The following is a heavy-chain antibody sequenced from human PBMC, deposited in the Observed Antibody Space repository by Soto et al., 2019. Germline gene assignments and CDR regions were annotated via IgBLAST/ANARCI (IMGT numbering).Heavy chain of an antibody. Sequence: GGSLRLSCAASGFTFSSYSMNWVRQAPGKGLEWVSYISSSSSTIYYADSVKGRFTISRDNAKNSLYLQMNSLRDEDTAVYYCARGERLAVAGPYYYYYGMDVWGQGTTVTVSS. J-gene: IGHJ6*02. D-gene: IGHD6-19*01. CDR3: ARGERLAVAGPYYYYYGMDV. CDR1: GFTFSSYS. CDR2: ISSSSSTI. V-gene: IGHV3-48*02.